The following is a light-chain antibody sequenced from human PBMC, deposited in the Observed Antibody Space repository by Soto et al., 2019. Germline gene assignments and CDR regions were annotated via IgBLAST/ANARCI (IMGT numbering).Light chain of an antibody. CDR1: QSVSSY. Sequence: IVLTQSPATLSLSPGERATLSCRASQSVSSYLAWYQQKPGQAPRLLIYDASNRATGIPARFSGSGSGTDFTLTINRLEPEDFAVYYCHQYGSSPGTFGPGTKVDIK. J-gene: IGKJ1*01. CDR3: HQYGSSPGT. V-gene: IGKV3-11*01. CDR2: DAS.